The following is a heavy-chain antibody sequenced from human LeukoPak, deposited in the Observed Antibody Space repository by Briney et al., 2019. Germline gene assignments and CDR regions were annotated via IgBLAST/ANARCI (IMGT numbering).Heavy chain of an antibody. D-gene: IGHD3-22*01. J-gene: IGHJ6*03. CDR2: MNPNSGNT. V-gene: IGHV1-8*02. CDR3: ARGDGYDSSGYYYQSHYYYYMDV. Sequence: ASVKVSCKASGYTFTGYYMHWVRQAPGQGLEWMGWMNPNSGNTGYAQKFQGRVTMTRNTSISTAYMELSSLRPEDTAVYYCARGDGYDSSGYYYQSHYYYYMDVWGKGTTVTISS. CDR1: GYTFTGYY.